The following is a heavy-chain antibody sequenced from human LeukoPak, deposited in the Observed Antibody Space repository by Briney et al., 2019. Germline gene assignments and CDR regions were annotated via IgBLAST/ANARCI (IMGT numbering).Heavy chain of an antibody. Sequence: GGSLRLSCAASGFTFSSYEMNWVRQAPGKGLEWVANIKQDGSEKYYVDPVKGRFTISRDNAKNSLYLQMNSLRAEDTAVYYCARDFHYYYGSGSYYYYYMDVWGKGTTVTVSS. CDR2: IKQDGSEK. J-gene: IGHJ6*03. V-gene: IGHV3-7*01. D-gene: IGHD3-10*01. CDR3: ARDFHYYYGSGSYYYYYMDV. CDR1: GFTFSSYE.